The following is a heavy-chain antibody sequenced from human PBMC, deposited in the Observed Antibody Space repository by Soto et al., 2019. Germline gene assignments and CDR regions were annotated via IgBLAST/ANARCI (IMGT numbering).Heavy chain of an antibody. Sequence: QVQLVQSGAEVKKPGSSVKVSCKASGGTFSSYAISWVRQAPGQGFEWMGGIIPIFGTANYAQKFQGRVTITADESTSTAYMELSSLRSEDTAVYYCARENYDYVWGSYYNWFDPWGQGTLVTVSS. CDR3: ARENYDYVWGSYYNWFDP. CDR1: GGTFSSYA. J-gene: IGHJ5*02. CDR2: IIPIFGTA. V-gene: IGHV1-69*01. D-gene: IGHD3-16*01.